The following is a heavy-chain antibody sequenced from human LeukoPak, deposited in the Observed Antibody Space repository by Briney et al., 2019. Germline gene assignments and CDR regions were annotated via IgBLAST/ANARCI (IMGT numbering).Heavy chain of an antibody. CDR1: DGSISSGNYY. D-gene: IGHD3-10*02. CDR3: ARDLLFGELFPGGWFDP. CDR2: IYTSGST. J-gene: IGHJ5*02. Sequence: SETLSLTCTVSDGSISSGNYYWSWIRQPAGKGLEWIGRIYTSGSTNYNPSPKSRVTMSVDTSKNQFSLKLSSVTAADTAVYYCARDLLFGELFPGGWFDPWGQGTLVTVSS. V-gene: IGHV4-61*02.